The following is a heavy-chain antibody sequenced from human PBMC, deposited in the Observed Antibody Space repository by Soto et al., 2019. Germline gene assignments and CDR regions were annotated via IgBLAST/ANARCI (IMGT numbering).Heavy chain of an antibody. Sequence: QVQLQESGPGLVKPSETLSLTCTVSGGSVSSGSYYWSWIRQPPGKGLEWIGYIYYSGSTNYNPSLKRRVTISVDTSKNQFSLKLSSVTAADTAVYYCARDSYCSSTSCYRPTHYYYYGMDVWGQGTTVTVSS. J-gene: IGHJ6*02. V-gene: IGHV4-61*01. CDR1: GGSVSSGSYY. CDR2: IYYSGST. CDR3: ARDSYCSSTSCYRPTHYYYYGMDV. D-gene: IGHD2-2*01.